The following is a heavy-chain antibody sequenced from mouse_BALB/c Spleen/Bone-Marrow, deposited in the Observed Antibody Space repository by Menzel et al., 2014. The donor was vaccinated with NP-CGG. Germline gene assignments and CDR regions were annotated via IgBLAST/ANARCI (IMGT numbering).Heavy chain of an antibody. V-gene: IGHV7-3*02. CDR1: GFTFTDYY. CDR2: IRNKANGYTT. J-gene: IGHJ1*01. CDR3: ARDMCDGLRWYFDV. D-gene: IGHD2-3*01. Sequence: EVNLVDSGGGLVQPGGSLRLSCATSGFTFTDYYMSWVRQPPGKALVWLGFIRNKANGYTTDYSASVKGRFTISRDNSQSIPYLQMNTLRAEDSATYYCARDMCDGLRWYFDVWGAGTTVTVSS.